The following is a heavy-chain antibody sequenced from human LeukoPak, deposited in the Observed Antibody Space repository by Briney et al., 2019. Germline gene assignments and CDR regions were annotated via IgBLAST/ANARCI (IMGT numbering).Heavy chain of an antibody. CDR3: ARASGDWFDP. CDR1: GYSISSGYY. CDR2: IYHSGST. Sequence: SETLSLTCSVSGYSISSGYYWAWIRQPPGKGLEWIGEIYHSGSTYYNPSLKSRVTISVDRSKNQFSLKLSSVTAADTAVYYCARASGDWFDPWGQGTLVTVSS. J-gene: IGHJ5*02. V-gene: IGHV4-38-2*02.